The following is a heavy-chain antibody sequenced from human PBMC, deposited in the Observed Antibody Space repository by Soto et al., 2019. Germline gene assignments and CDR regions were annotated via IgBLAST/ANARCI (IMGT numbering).Heavy chain of an antibody. CDR3: ARAIDDILTGYYTY. D-gene: IGHD3-9*01. Sequence: GASVKVSCKASGYTFTGYYMHWVRQAPGQGLEWMGWINPNSGGTNYAQKFQGRVTMTRDTSISTAYMELSRLRSDDTAVYYCARAIDDILTGYYTYWGQGTLVTVSS. V-gene: IGHV1-2*02. CDR2: INPNSGGT. J-gene: IGHJ4*02. CDR1: GYTFTGYY.